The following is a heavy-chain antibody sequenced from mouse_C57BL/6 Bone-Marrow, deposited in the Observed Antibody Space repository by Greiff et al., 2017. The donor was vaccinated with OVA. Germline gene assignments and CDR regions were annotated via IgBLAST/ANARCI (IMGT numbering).Heavy chain of an antibody. CDR1: GYTFTSYD. CDR3: ASQDWDGAMDY. Sequence: VQLQQSGPELVKPGASVKLSCKASGYTFTSYDINWVKQRPGQGLEWIGWIYPRDGSTKYNEKFKGKATLTVDTSSSTAYMERHSLTSEDSSVYFCASQDWDGAMDYWGQGTSVTVSS. D-gene: IGHD4-1*01. V-gene: IGHV1-85*01. J-gene: IGHJ4*01. CDR2: IYPRDGST.